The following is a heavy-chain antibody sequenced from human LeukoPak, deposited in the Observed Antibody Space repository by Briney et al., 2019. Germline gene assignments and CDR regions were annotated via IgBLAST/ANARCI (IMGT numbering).Heavy chain of an antibody. D-gene: IGHD1-26*01. CDR2: IKQDGSEK. J-gene: IGHJ4*02. Sequence: GGSLRLSCAASGFTFSSYWMSWVRQAPGKGLEGLANIKQDGSEKYYVDSVKGRFTISRDNAKNSLYLQMNSLRAEDTAVYYCARVQWELRGVGSYFDYWGQGTLVTVSS. CDR1: GFTFSSYW. V-gene: IGHV3-7*01. CDR3: ARVQWELRGVGSYFDY.